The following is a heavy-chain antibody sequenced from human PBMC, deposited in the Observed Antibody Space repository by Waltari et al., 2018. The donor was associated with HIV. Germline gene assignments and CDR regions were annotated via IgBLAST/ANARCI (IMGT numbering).Heavy chain of an antibody. V-gene: IGHV1-2*02. Sequence: QVQLVQSGAEVKKPGASVKVSCKASGYTFTGYYMHWVRQAPGQGLEWMGWINPNSGGTNYAQKFQGRVTMTRDTSISTAYMELSRLRSDDTAVYYCSRTFLYCSGGTCYFDYWGQGTLVTGSS. CDR1: GYTFTGYY. J-gene: IGHJ4*02. D-gene: IGHD2-15*01. CDR3: SRTFLYCSGGTCYFDY. CDR2: INPNSGGT.